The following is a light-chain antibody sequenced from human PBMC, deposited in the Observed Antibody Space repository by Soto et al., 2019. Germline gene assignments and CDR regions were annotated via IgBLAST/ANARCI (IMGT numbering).Light chain of an antibody. V-gene: IGLV2-14*01. CDR2: DVS. Sequence: QSALTQPASVSGSPGQSVTISCTGTRSDVGGCKDVSWYQQHPGEDPKLMIYDVSHRPSAVSNPFSGSKAGNAASRTISGDQAEYEADYYCSSHTSSSTRVFGAGTKVTVL. J-gene: IGLJ1*01. CDR1: RSDVGGCKD. CDR3: SSHTSSSTRV.